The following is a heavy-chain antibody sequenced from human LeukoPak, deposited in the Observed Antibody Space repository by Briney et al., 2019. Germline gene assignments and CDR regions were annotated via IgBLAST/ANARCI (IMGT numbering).Heavy chain of an antibody. Sequence: PSETLSLTCAVYGGSFSGYYWSWIRQPPGKGLEWIGEINHSGSTNYNPSLKSRVTISVDTSKTQFSLKLSSVTAADTAVYYCARAESYDSSGYSNWGQGTLVTVSS. D-gene: IGHD3-22*01. V-gene: IGHV4-34*01. CDR3: ARAESYDSSGYSN. CDR2: INHSGST. CDR1: GGSFSGYY. J-gene: IGHJ4*02.